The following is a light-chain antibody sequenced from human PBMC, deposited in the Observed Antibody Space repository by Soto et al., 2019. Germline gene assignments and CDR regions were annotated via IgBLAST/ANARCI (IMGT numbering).Light chain of an antibody. V-gene: IGKV1-33*01. CDR3: HQYDNLPPLT. CDR2: DAS. Sequence: DIQMTQSPSSLSASVGDRVTITFQASPDITSYVNGYQQKPWKATKLLIYDASNLDTGVPSRFSGSGSGTDFTFPISSLQPEDIATYYCHQYDNLPPLTVRGGTKVEIK. J-gene: IGKJ4*01. CDR1: PDITSY.